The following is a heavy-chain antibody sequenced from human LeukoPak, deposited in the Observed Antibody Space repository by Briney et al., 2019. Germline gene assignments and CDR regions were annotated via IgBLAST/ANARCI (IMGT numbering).Heavy chain of an antibody. J-gene: IGHJ4*02. D-gene: IGHD2-2*01. CDR1: GFTFTNYG. V-gene: IGHV3-23*01. CDR2: ITGSGINT. CDR3: VKRVGYQLI. Sequence: GALRLSCAVSGFTFTNYGMTWVRQAPGKGLEWVSAITGSGINTHYADSVKGRFTISRDNSKSTLHLQMRSLRADDTAIYYCVKRVGYQLIWGQGTLVTVSS.